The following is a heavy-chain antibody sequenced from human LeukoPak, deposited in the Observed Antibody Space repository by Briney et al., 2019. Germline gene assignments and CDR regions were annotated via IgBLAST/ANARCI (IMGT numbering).Heavy chain of an antibody. J-gene: IGHJ4*02. CDR2: IIPIFGTA. Sequence: ASVKVSCKASGYTFTSYGISWVRQAPGQGLEWMGGIIPIFGTANYAQKFQGRVTITADESTSTAYMELSSLRSEDTAVYYCARGPGYFDYWGQGTLVTVSS. CDR3: ARGPGYFDY. V-gene: IGHV1-69*13. D-gene: IGHD7-27*01. CDR1: GYTFTSYG.